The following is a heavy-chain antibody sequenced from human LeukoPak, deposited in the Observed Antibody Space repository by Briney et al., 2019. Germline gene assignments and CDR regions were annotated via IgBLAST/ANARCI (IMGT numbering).Heavy chain of an antibody. CDR2: IRSKANSYAT. J-gene: IGHJ3*02. CDR3: EVVVPAATSPGAFDI. V-gene: IGHV3-73*01. D-gene: IGHD2-2*01. CDR1: GSTFSGSA. Sequence: GGSLRLSCAASGSTFSGSAMHWVRQASGKGLEWVGRIRSKANSYATAYAASVKGRFTISRDDSKNTAYLQMNSLKTEDTAVYYCEVVVPAATSPGAFDIWGQGTMVTVSS.